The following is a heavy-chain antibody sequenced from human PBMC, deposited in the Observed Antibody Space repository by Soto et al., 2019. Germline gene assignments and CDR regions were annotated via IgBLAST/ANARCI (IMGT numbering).Heavy chain of an antibody. Sequence: GGSLRLSCTASGFTFGDYAMSWFRQAPGKGLEWVGFIRSKAYGGTTEYAASVKGRFTISRDDSKSIAYLQMNSLKTEDTAVYYCTRDHPTPMVRGVIPALDYWGQGTLVTVSS. CDR2: IRSKAYGGTT. J-gene: IGHJ4*02. D-gene: IGHD3-10*01. CDR3: TRDHPTPMVRGVIPALDY. CDR1: GFTFGDYA. V-gene: IGHV3-49*03.